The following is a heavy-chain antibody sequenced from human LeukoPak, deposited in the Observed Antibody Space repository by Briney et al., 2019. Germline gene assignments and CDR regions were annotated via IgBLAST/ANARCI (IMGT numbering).Heavy chain of an antibody. CDR2: IYTSGST. V-gene: IGHV4-61*02. CDR1: GGSISSGSYY. Sequence: PSETLSLTCTVSGGSISSGSYYWSWIRQPAGKGLEWIGRIYTSGSTNYNPSLKSRVTISVDTSKNQFSLKLSSVTAADTAVYYCAREGVNSLDYWGQGTLVTVSS. D-gene: IGHD2/OR15-2a*01. J-gene: IGHJ4*02. CDR3: AREGVNSLDY.